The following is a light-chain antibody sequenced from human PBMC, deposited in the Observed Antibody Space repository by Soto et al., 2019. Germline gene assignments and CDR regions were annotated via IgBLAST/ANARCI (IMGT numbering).Light chain of an antibody. CDR3: QQYGSSPIT. Sequence: TVMTQSPATLSVSPGERATLSCRASQSVGSNLAWYQQKPGQAPRLLIYGASNRATGIPDRFSGSGSGTDFTLTISRLEPEDFAVYYCQQYGSSPITFGQGTRLEIK. V-gene: IGKV3-20*01. J-gene: IGKJ5*01. CDR1: QSVGSN. CDR2: GAS.